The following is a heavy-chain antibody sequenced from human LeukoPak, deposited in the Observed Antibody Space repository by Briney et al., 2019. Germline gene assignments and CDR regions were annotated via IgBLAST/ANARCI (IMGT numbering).Heavy chain of an antibody. J-gene: IGHJ5*02. Sequence: AGGSLRLSCAASGFTVSNNYLSWVRQAPGKGLEWVSVIYSGGTTYYADSVKGRFTISRDNSKSTLYFQMDSLRAEDTAVYYCARGYCSSTSCYGGWWFDLWGQGTLVTVSS. D-gene: IGHD2-2*01. CDR2: IYSGGTT. CDR3: ARGYCSSTSCYGGWWFDL. V-gene: IGHV3-53*01. CDR1: GFTVSNNY.